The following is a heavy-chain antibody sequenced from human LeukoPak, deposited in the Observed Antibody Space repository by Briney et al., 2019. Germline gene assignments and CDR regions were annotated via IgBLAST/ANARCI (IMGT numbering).Heavy chain of an antibody. CDR2: INHSGST. V-gene: IGHV4-34*01. CDR1: GGSFSGYY. D-gene: IGHD2-2*01. J-gene: IGHJ5*02. Sequence: PSETLSLTCAVYGGSFSGYYWSWIRQPPGKGLEWIGEINHSGSTNYNPSLKSRVTISVDTSKNQFSLKLSSVTAADTAVYYCARNQIVVVPAAPMIRNWFDPWGQGTLVTVSS. CDR3: ARNQIVVVPAAPMIRNWFDP.